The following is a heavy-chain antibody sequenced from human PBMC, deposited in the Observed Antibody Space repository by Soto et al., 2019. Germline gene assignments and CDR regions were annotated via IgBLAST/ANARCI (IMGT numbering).Heavy chain of an antibody. Sequence: QIHLVQSGGEVRKPGASVKVSCKASGYSFDSYGITWVRQAPGQGLEWMGWISANNGKADFAQKFQGRLTVTRDTSTSSSDMELRSLRPNDTAVYYCASGPGTSWHYYFDYWGQGTQVTVLS. CDR1: GYSFDSYG. V-gene: IGHV1-18*01. CDR3: ASGPGTSWHYYFDY. CDR2: ISANNGKA. J-gene: IGHJ4*02. D-gene: IGHD2-2*01.